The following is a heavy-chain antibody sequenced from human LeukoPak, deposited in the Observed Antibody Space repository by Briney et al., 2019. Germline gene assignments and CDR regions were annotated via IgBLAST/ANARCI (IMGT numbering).Heavy chain of an antibody. CDR3: AHSRSLMGIHPQASDY. Sequence: ESGPTRVNPTQTLTLTCTFSGFSLSTSGVGVGWIRQPPGKALEWLALIYWNDDKRYSPSLKSRLTITKDTSKNQVVLTMTNMDPVDTATYYCAHSRSLMGIHPQASDYWGQGTLVTVSS. D-gene: IGHD2-8*01. CDR2: IYWNDDK. CDR1: GFSLSTSGVG. J-gene: IGHJ4*02. V-gene: IGHV2-5*01.